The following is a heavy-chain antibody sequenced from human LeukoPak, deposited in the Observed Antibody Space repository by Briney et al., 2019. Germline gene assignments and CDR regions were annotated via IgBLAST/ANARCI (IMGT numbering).Heavy chain of an antibody. CDR2: ISGSGGST. Sequence: GGSLRLSCAASGFTFSSYAMSWVRQAPGKAPEWVSGISGSGGSTYSADSVKGRFTISRDNSKNTLYLQMNTLRAEDTAVYYCARGIYASGSFYTFDIWGQGTMVTVSS. CDR1: GFTFSSYA. CDR3: ARGIYASGSFYTFDI. V-gene: IGHV3-23*01. J-gene: IGHJ3*02. D-gene: IGHD3-10*01.